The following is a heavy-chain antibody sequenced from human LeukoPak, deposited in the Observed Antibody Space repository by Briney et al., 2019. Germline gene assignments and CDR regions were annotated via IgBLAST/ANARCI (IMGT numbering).Heavy chain of an antibody. CDR1: GGSISSSSYY. D-gene: IGHD4-23*01. Sequence: SETLSLTCTVSGGSISSSSYYWGWIRQPPGKGLEWIGSIYYSGSTYYNPSLKSRVTISVDTSKNQFSLKLSSVTAADTAVYYCARGMGLRWPFDYWGQGTLVTVSS. V-gene: IGHV4-39*07. CDR3: ARGMGLRWPFDY. J-gene: IGHJ4*02. CDR2: IYYSGST.